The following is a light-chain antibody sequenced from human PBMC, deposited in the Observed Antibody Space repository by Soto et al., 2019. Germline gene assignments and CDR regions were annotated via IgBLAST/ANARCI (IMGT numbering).Light chain of an antibody. J-gene: IGLJ1*01. Sequence: QSVLTQTPSASGTPGQRVTVSRSGSSSNIGSNTVNWYQQLPGTAPKLLIYSSNQRPSGVPDRFSGSKSGTSASLAISGLQSEDEADYYCAAWDDSLNGYVFGTGTRSPS. CDR1: SSNIGSNT. CDR3: AAWDDSLNGYV. CDR2: SSN. V-gene: IGLV1-44*01.